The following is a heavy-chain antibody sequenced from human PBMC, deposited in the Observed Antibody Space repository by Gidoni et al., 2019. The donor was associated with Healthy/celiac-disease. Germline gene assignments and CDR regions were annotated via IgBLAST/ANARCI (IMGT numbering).Heavy chain of an antibody. CDR1: GFTFSSYW. CDR2: IKQDGSEK. CDR3: ARDSGGIGGGSCFLS. J-gene: IGHJ4*02. D-gene: IGHD2-15*01. V-gene: IGHV3-7*01. Sequence: EVQLVESGGGLVQPGGSLRLSCAASGFTFSSYWRSWVRQAPGKGLEWVANIKQDGSEKYYVDSVKGRFTISRDNAKNSLYLQMNSLRAEDTAVYYCARDSGGIGGGSCFLSWGQGTLVTVSS.